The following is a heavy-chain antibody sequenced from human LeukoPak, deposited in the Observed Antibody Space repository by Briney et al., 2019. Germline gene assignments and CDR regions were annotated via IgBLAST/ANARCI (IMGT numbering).Heavy chain of an antibody. J-gene: IGHJ4*02. CDR1: GYTFTAYY. Sequence: ASVKVSCKPSGYTFTAYYIHWVRQAPGHGLEWMGWIDPNSGGTDYAQKFQARVTMTRDTSISTAYMELSRLTSDDAAVYYCARDTSFSLGHDYFDCWGQGTLVTVSS. CDR3: ARDTSFSLGHDYFDC. V-gene: IGHV1-2*02. CDR2: IDPNSGGT. D-gene: IGHD3-16*01.